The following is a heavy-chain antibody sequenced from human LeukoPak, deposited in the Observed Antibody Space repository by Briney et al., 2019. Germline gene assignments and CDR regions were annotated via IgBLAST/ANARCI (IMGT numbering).Heavy chain of an antibody. CDR3: ARRGLRSQPEKPYYGVVV. CDR2: IKQDGNEK. Sequence: GGSLRLSCAASGFTFSSYWMSWVRQAPGKGLEWVANIKQDGNEKYYVGSVKGRFTISRDNAKNSLYLQMNSLRAEDTAVYYCARRGLRSQPEKPYYGVVVWGQGTTVTVSS. CDR1: GFTFSSYW. J-gene: IGHJ6*02. D-gene: IGHD3-3*01. V-gene: IGHV3-7*01.